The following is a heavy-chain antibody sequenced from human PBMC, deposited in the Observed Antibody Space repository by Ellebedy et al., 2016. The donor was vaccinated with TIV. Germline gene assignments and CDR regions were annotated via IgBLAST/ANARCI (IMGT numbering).Heavy chain of an antibody. CDR2: INEPGTDT. D-gene: IGHD1-7*01. Sequence: GGSLRLXXVASGFTLGNYWMSWARQAPGRGLEWVGNINEPGTDTYYVDSVMGRFTISRDNGQNSVFLQMNNLRVDDTAIYYCARASDTGTTDYWGPGTLVTVSS. CDR3: ARASDTGTTDY. V-gene: IGHV3-7*04. J-gene: IGHJ4*02. CDR1: GFTLGNYW.